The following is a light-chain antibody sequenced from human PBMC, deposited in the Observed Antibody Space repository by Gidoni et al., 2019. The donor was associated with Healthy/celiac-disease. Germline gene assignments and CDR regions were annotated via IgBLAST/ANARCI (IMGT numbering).Light chain of an antibody. Sequence: EIVVTQAPATLPLSPGERASLSCTASHSVSRYLAWYQQKPGQAPRLLIYDASNRATGIPARFSGSGSGTDFTLTISSLEPEDFAVYYCQQRSNWPGLTFGGGTKVEIK. CDR1: HSVSRY. CDR2: DAS. CDR3: QQRSNWPGLT. J-gene: IGKJ4*01. V-gene: IGKV3-11*01.